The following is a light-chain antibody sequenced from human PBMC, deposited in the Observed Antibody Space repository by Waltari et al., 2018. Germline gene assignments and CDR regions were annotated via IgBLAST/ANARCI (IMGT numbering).Light chain of an antibody. CDR1: ESISRY. V-gene: IGKV1-39*01. Sequence: DIQMTQSPSYLSASFGDRVTLTCRASESISRYLSWYQQIPGKAPKLLIYSASTLQSGVPARFSGSGSGTDFTLTISSLQPEDFATYFCQQGYSGPPITFGQGTRL. CDR2: SAS. J-gene: IGKJ5*01. CDR3: QQGYSGPPIT.